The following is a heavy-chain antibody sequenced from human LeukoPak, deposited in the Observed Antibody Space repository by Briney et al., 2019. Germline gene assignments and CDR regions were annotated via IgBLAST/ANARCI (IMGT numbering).Heavy chain of an antibody. Sequence: ASVKVSCKASGYTFTSYGISWVRQAPGQGLEWMGWISAYNGNTNYAQKLQGRVIMTTDTSTSTAYMELRSLRSDDTAVYYCARDRHSSSWHDAFDIWGQGTMVTVSS. D-gene: IGHD6-13*01. J-gene: IGHJ3*02. CDR2: ISAYNGNT. V-gene: IGHV1-18*01. CDR3: ARDRHSSSWHDAFDI. CDR1: GYTFTSYG.